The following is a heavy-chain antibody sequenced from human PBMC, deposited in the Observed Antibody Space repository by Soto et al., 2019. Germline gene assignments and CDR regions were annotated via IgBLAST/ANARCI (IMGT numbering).Heavy chain of an antibody. CDR3: ARSRRGAYSSGWYSLSGYYNYGIDV. CDR2: IYPGDSDT. Sequence: PGESLKISCKASGYSFTSYWIGWVRQMPGKGLEWMGIIYPGDSDTKYSPSLQGQVTISADTSISTAYLQWTSLKAPDTAMYYCARSRRGAYSSGWYSLSGYYNYGIDVWGQGTTVTVSS. V-gene: IGHV5-51*01. J-gene: IGHJ6*02. CDR1: GYSFTSYW. D-gene: IGHD6-19*01.